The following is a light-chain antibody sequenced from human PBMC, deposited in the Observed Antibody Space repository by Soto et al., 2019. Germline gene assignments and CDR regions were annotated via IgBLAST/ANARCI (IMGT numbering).Light chain of an antibody. CDR2: DVN. J-gene: IGLJ1*01. CDR1: SSDVGGYNY. V-gene: IGLV2-11*01. CDR3: SSYTSSSPCV. Sequence: QSVLTQPPSVSGSPGQSVAISCTGTSSDVGGYNYVFWYQHHPGKAPKLIIFDVNKRPSGVPDRFSGSKSGNTASLTISGLQAEDEADYYCSSYTSSSPCVFGTGTKVTVL.